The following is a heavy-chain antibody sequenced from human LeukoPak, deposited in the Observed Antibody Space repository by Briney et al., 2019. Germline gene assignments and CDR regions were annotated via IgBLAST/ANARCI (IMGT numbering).Heavy chain of an antibody. CDR3: ARVEPYDFWSGYYNIDY. CDR1: GGTFSSYA. D-gene: IGHD3-3*01. J-gene: IGHJ4*02. Sequence: SVKVSCKASGGTFSSYAISWVRQAPGQGLEWMGRIIPIFGTANYAQKFQGRVTITAGESTSTAYMELSSLRSEDTAVYYCARVEPYDFWSGYYNIDYWGQGTLVTVSS. CDR2: IIPIFGTA. V-gene: IGHV1-69*13.